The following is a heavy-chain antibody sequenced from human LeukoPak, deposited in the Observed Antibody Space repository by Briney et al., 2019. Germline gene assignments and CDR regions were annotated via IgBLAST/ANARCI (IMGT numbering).Heavy chain of an antibody. D-gene: IGHD3-16*02. CDR3: ATYYDYVWGSYRYNARPYFDY. Sequence: GGSLRLSCAASGFTFSSYGMHWVRQAPGKGLEWVAVISYDGSNKYYADSVKGRFTISRDNSKNTLYLQMNSLRAEDTAVYYCATYYDYVWGSYRYNARPYFDYWGQGTLVTVSS. J-gene: IGHJ4*02. V-gene: IGHV3-30*03. CDR2: ISYDGSNK. CDR1: GFTFSSYG.